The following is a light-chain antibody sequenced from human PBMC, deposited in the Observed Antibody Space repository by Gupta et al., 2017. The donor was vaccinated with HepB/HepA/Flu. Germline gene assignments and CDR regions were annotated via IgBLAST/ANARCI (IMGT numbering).Light chain of an antibody. J-gene: IGLJ3*02. CDR1: SSNIGRNY. CDR3: AAWDERLSGWV. V-gene: IGLV1-47*01. CDR2: HND. Sequence: QSVVTQSRSQSGTPGQRVTISCSGSSSNIGRNYVCWSQQRPGRAPKLLICHNDQRPSGCPDRFSASKAGTSASLVISGLRSEDDADYYCAAWDERLSGWVFGGGTKLTVL.